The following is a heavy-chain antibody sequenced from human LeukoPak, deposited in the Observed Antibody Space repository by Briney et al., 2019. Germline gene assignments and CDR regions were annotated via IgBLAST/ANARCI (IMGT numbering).Heavy chain of an antibody. CDR1: GFTFSSYS. D-gene: IGHD5-12*01. CDR3: ARDWGYGHRASFAI. V-gene: IGHV3-48*02. Sequence: GGSLRLSCAASGFTFSSYSMNWVRQAPGKGLEWVSYISSSGSAIYYADSVKGRFTISRDNARNSLYLQMNSLREEDTAVYYCARDWGYGHRASFAIWGQGTMVTVSS. J-gene: IGHJ3*02. CDR2: ISSSGSAI.